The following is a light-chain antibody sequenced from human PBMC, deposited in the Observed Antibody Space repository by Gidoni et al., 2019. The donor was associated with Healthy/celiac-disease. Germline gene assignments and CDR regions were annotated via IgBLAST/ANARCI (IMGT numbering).Light chain of an antibody. CDR3: QQRSNWPPYT. CDR1: QSVSSY. CDR2: DAS. J-gene: IGKJ2*01. Sequence: ELVLPQSPATLSLSPGERATLSCRASQSVSSYLAWYQQKPGQAPRLLIYDASTRATGIPARFSGSGSGTEFTLTISSLESEDFAVYYCQQRSNWPPYTFGQGTKLEIK. V-gene: IGKV3-11*01.